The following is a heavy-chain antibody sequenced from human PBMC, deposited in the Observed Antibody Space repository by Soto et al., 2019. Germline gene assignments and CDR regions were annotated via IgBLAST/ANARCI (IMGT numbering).Heavy chain of an antibody. CDR2: RYYSGIT. J-gene: IGHJ6*02. D-gene: IGHD3-10*02. V-gene: IGHV4-59*02. CDR1: GGSVRNYY. Sequence: PSETLSLTCTVSGGSVRNYYWTWIQQTPGKGLEWIGQRYYSGITHYSPSLQSRVTIFVDTSKNQISLNLNSVTAADTAVYYCARGVGPNTGVRIYGMDVWGQGTTVTVSS. CDR3: ARGVGPNTGVRIYGMDV.